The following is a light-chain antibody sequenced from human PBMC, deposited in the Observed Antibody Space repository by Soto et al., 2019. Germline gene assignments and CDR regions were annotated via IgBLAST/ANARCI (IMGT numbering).Light chain of an antibody. CDR2: HAS. CDR1: QGTSNH. J-gene: IGKJ3*01. Sequence: DIQLTQSPSFLSASVGDRVTITCRASQGTSNHFAWYQQKPGKAPSLLIYHASTLQSGVPSRFSGSQSGTEFTLTISSLQPEDFATYYCQQLYSYPFTFGPRTKVDVK. CDR3: QQLYSYPFT. V-gene: IGKV1-9*01.